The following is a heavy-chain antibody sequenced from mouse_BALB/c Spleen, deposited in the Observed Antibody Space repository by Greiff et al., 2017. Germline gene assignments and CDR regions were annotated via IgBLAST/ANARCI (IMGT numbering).Heavy chain of an antibody. Sequence: EVKVVESGGGLVQPGGSRKLSCAASGFTFSSFGMHWVRQAPEKGLEWVAYISSGSSTIYYADTVKGRFTISRDNPKNTLFLQMTSLRSEDTAMYYCARLRDGYYEYFDYWGQGTTLTVSS. J-gene: IGHJ2*01. CDR2: ISSGSSTI. CDR1: GFTFSSFG. V-gene: IGHV5-17*02. CDR3: ARLRDGYYEYFDY. D-gene: IGHD2-3*01.